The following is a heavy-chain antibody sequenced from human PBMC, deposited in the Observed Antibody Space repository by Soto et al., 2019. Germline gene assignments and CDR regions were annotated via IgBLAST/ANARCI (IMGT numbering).Heavy chain of an antibody. CDR1: GYKFTTFW. V-gene: IGHV5-10-1*01. CDR2: IDPTDSFT. J-gene: IGHJ3*01. D-gene: IGHD6-13*01. Sequence: PGESLKISCKASGYKFTTFWLNWVRQTPGKGLEWLGRIDPTDSFTNYSPPFEGHVTISVDRSISTAYLQWNSLQVLRSDDTAMYYCARGRGVVIPAGTPDAFDVWGQGTMVTVSS. CDR3: ARGRGVVIPAGTPDAFDV.